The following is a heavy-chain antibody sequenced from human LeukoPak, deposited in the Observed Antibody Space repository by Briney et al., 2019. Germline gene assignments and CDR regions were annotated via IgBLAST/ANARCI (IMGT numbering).Heavy chain of an antibody. V-gene: IGHV4-31*03. CDR1: GGSFSSGGHF. CDR3: ARVRRFRLGDLLYSWFHP. CDR2: ISYSGTT. J-gene: IGHJ5*02. D-gene: IGHD3-16*01. Sequence: SETLSLTCTVSGGSFSSGGHFWSWIRQHPGKGLEWIGYISYSGTTNYNPSLKSRVTISLDTSKNQFSLKLSSVTAADTAMYYCARVRRFRLGDLLYSWFHPWGQGTLVTVSS.